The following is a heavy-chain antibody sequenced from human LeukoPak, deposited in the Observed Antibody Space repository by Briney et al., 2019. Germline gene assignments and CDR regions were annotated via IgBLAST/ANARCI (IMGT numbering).Heavy chain of an antibody. CDR1: GGSISSYY. V-gene: IGHV4-59*12. Sequence: PSETLSLTCTVSGGSISSYYWSWSRQPPGKGLEWIGFAYYSGSTNYNPSLKSRVTMSVDTSKNQFSLKLSSVTAADTAVYYCARDSGEDGWFGEPITAFDYWGQGTLFTVSS. CDR3: ARDSGEDGWFGEPITAFDY. CDR2: AYYSGST. D-gene: IGHD3-10*01. J-gene: IGHJ4*02.